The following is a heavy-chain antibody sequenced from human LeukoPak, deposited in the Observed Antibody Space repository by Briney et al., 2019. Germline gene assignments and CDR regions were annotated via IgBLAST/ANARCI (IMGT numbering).Heavy chain of an antibody. D-gene: IGHD2-15*01. CDR1: GFTFSSYW. V-gene: IGHV3-74*01. J-gene: IGHJ5*02. Sequence: GGSLRLSCAASGFTFSSYWMHWVRQAPGKGLVWVSRINRNGSSTIYADSVKRRFSISRDNTKNILYLQMNSLRAEDTAIYYCARDDGGSCHPWVQGTLVSVSS. CDR2: INRNGSST. CDR3: ARDDGGSCHP.